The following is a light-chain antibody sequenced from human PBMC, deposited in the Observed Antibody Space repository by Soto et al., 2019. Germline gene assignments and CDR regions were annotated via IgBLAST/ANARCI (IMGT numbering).Light chain of an antibody. Sequence: DIQMTQSPSSLSASVGDRVTLTCRASQGIANYLAWYQHKPGKVPNLLIYAASTLQSGVPSRFSGGGSGTDFTLTISSLQPEDVATYYCQKYNSAPRTFGQGTKVDIK. CDR1: QGIANY. J-gene: IGKJ1*01. CDR2: AAS. CDR3: QKYNSAPRT. V-gene: IGKV1-27*01.